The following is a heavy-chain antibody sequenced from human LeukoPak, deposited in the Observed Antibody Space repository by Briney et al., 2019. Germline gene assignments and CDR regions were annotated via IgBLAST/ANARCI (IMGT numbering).Heavy chain of an antibody. CDR3: ARVLMVGIAVARRAFDY. CDR2: IYGGGST. Sequence: GGSLRLSCAASGFTVSSNYMSWVRQAPGKGLEWVSVIYGGGSTYYADSVKGRFTISRDNSKNTLYLQMNSLRAEDTAVYYCARVLMVGIAVARRAFDYWGQGTLVTVSS. V-gene: IGHV3-66*01. CDR1: GFTVSSNY. J-gene: IGHJ4*02. D-gene: IGHD6-19*01.